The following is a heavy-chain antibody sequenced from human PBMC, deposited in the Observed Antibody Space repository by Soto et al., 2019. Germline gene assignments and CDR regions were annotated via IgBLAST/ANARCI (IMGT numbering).Heavy chain of an antibody. CDR3: ARPRTSGSYYGPYGPYFDY. CDR2: INPNSGGT. V-gene: IGHV1-2*02. D-gene: IGHD1-26*01. CDR1: GYTFTGYY. Sequence: QVQLVQSGAEVKKPGASVKVSCKASGYTFTGYYMHWVRQAPGQGLEWMGWINPNSGGTNYAQKFQGRVTMTRDTSISTAYMELSRLRSDDTAVYYCARPRTSGSYYGPYGPYFDYRGQGTLVTVSS. J-gene: IGHJ4*02.